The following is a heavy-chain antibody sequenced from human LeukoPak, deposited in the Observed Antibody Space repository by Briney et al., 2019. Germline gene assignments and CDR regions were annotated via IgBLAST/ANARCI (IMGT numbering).Heavy chain of an antibody. J-gene: IGHJ4*02. CDR2: IRYDGSNK. D-gene: IGHD3-9*01. V-gene: IGHV3-30*02. CDR1: GFSFGSCW. Sequence: PGGSLRLSCAASGFSFGSCWMTWVRQTPGKGLEWVAFIRYDGSNKYYADSVKGRFTISRDNSKNTLYLQMNSLRAEDTAVYYCAKEAWGGNPDYDILTGYPPDYWGQGTLVTVSS. CDR3: AKEAWGGNPDYDILTGYPPDY.